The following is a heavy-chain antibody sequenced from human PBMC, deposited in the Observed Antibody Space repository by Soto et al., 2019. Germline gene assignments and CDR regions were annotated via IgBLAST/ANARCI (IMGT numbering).Heavy chain of an antibody. CDR3: ARDEYNSSSSGGDFYYGLDV. CDR1: GGTFRTYG. V-gene: IGHV1-69*01. CDR2: IIPIFARA. J-gene: IGHJ6*02. Sequence: QVRLVQSGAEVKKPGSSVKVSCKASGGTFRTYGITWVRQAPGLGLEWMGGIIPIFARADYAQKFQGRVTITADDSASTAYMELSSLRSEDTAVYYCARDEYNSSSSGGDFYYGLDVWGQGTTITVSS. D-gene: IGHD3-10*01.